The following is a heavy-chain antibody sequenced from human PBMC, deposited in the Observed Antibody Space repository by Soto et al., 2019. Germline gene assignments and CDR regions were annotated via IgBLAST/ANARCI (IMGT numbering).Heavy chain of an antibody. J-gene: IGHJ5*02. CDR2: IYYSGST. D-gene: IGHD3-3*01. CDR1: GGSISSSSYY. Sequence: QLQLQESGPGLVKPSETLSLTCTVSGGSISSSSYYWGWIRQPPGKGLEWIGSIYYSGSTYYNPSLNSRVSRSVDTSTNQCSLKLSSVTAADTAVYYCAMHGRDFWSGLNWVDPWGQGTLVTVSS. CDR3: AMHGRDFWSGLNWVDP. V-gene: IGHV4-39*01.